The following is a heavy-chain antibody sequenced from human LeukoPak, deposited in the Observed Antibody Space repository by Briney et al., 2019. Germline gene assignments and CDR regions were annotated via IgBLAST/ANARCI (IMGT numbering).Heavy chain of an antibody. CDR3: ARDTQFDFWSGYYNY. D-gene: IGHD3-3*01. CDR2: INSDGSST. J-gene: IGHJ4*02. V-gene: IGHV3-74*01. Sequence: GGSLRLSCAASGFTFSSYWMHWVRQAPGKGLVWVSRINSDGSSTSYADSVKGRLTISRDNAKNTLYLQMNSLRAEDTAVYYCARDTQFDFWSGYYNYWGQGTLVTVSS. CDR1: GFTFSSYW.